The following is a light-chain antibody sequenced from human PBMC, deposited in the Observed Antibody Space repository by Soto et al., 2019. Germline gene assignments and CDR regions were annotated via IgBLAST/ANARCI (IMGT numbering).Light chain of an antibody. Sequence: DIVMTQSPDSLAVSLGERATINCKSSQRVLYSSNNKNYLAWYQQKPGQPPKLLIYWASTRESGVPDRVSGSGSGTDFTLPISSLQAEDVAVYYCQQYYSTPPLTFGGGTKVEIK. CDR2: WAS. J-gene: IGKJ4*01. CDR3: QQYYSTPPLT. V-gene: IGKV4-1*01. CDR1: QRVLYSSNNKNY.